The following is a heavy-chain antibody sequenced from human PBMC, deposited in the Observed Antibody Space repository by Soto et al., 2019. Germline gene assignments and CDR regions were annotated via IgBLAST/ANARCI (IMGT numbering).Heavy chain of an antibody. Sequence: GESLNSSCKGSGYRFTSYWIGWVRPMPGKGLEWMGIIYPGDSDTRYSPSFQGQVTISADKSISTAYLQWSSLKASDTAMYYCARPHDDFWSGPFDYWGQGTLVTVSS. CDR3: ARPHDDFWSGPFDY. CDR2: IYPGDSDT. CDR1: GYRFTSYW. V-gene: IGHV5-51*01. J-gene: IGHJ4*02. D-gene: IGHD3-3*01.